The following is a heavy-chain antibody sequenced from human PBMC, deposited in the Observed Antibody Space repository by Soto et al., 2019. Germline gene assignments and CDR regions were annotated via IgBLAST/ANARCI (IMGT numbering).Heavy chain of an antibody. CDR2: IYYSGST. CDR1: GGSISSGDYY. V-gene: IGHV4-30-4*01. J-gene: IGHJ6*02. Sequence: KASETLSLTCTVSGGSISSGDYYWSWIRQPPGKGLEWIGYIYYSGSTYYNPSLKSRFTISVDTSKNQFSLKLSSVTAADTAVYYCARDYGDYNYYYYGMDVWGQGTTVTVSS. D-gene: IGHD4-17*01. CDR3: ARDYGDYNYYYYGMDV.